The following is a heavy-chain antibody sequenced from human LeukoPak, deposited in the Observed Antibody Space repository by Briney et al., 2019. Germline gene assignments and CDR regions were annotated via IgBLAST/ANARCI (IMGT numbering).Heavy chain of an antibody. J-gene: IGHJ5*02. CDR2: ISSSSSYI. D-gene: IGHD4-17*01. CDR3: AKGVGDYVGDWFDP. CDR1: GFTFSSYS. V-gene: IGHV3-21*04. Sequence: PGGSLRLSCAASGFTFSSYSMNWVRQAPGKGLEWVSSISSSSSYIYYADSLKGRFTISRDNAKNSLYLQVNSLRAEDTAVYYCAKGVGDYVGDWFDPWGQGTLVTVSS.